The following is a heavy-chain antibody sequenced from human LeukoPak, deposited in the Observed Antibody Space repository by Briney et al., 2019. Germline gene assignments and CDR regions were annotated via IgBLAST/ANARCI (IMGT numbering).Heavy chain of an antibody. CDR2: LCYSGSS. J-gene: IGHJ4*02. D-gene: IGHD2-2*01. CDR3: ARQPVVCSTTSCFGFWRDS. CDR1: GYSISSGHY. Sequence: SETLSLTCAVSGYSISSGHYWGWLRPPPGKGLEWIGYLCYSGSSYFNPSLNSLTTMAVEPFNNQYLLRLSSVTVADTALYYCARQPVVCSTTSCFGFWRDSWGQGTQVSVSS. V-gene: IGHV4-38-2*01.